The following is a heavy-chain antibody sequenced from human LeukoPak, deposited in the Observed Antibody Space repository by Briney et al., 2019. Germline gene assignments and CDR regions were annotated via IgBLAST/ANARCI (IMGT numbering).Heavy chain of an antibody. CDR1: GVSISTYY. V-gene: IGHV4-34*01. D-gene: IGHD6-13*01. J-gene: IGHJ3*02. CDR3: ASGARFGKAEDDFDM. Sequence: SGTLSLTCTLSGVSISTYYWSWVRQPPGKGLEWIWEINHSGSTNYNASLKSRVTISVDTSKNQFSLKLSSVTAADTAVYYCASGARFGKAEDDFDMWGQGTMVTVSS. CDR2: INHSGST.